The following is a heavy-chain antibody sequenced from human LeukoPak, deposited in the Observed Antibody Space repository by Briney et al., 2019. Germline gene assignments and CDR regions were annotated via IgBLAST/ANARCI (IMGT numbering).Heavy chain of an antibody. Sequence: PGGSLRLSCAASGFTFRSYAMSWVRQAPGKGLEWVSALSGSGGTTYCADSVKGRFTISRDNSKNTLYLQMNSLRAEDTALYYCAKTSGWPYYFDYWGQGTLVTVSS. D-gene: IGHD6-19*01. CDR2: LSGSGGTT. CDR3: AKTSGWPYYFDY. CDR1: GFTFRSYA. V-gene: IGHV3-23*01. J-gene: IGHJ4*02.